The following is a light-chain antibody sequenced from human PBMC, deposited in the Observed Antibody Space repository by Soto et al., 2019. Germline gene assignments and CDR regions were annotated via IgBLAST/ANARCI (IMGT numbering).Light chain of an antibody. V-gene: IGLV2-23*01. J-gene: IGLJ3*02. CDR1: SSDLWRFKF. CDR3: CSFEDSLTWV. CDR2: GDT. Sequence: QSAPTQPASVSGSPGQWITISCTGASSDLWRFKFVSWYQQHPGKAPKLLMYGDTLLPSGISNRFSGSKSGDAASLTISGLQAEDEDDYYCCSFEDSLTWVFGGGTKLTVL.